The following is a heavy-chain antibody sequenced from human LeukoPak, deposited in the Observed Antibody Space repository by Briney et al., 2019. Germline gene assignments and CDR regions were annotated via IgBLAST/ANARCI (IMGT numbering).Heavy chain of an antibody. D-gene: IGHD2-21*02. Sequence: PGGSLRLSCASSGFTFSSYSMNWVRQAPGKGLEWVSSISTTSSYKYYADSVEGRFTISRDNAKKSLYLQMNSLRVEDTAVYYCAKDRLAVVTASWFDLWGQGTLVTVSS. J-gene: IGHJ5*02. CDR1: GFTFSSYS. V-gene: IGHV3-21*01. CDR2: ISTTSSYK. CDR3: AKDRLAVVTASWFDL.